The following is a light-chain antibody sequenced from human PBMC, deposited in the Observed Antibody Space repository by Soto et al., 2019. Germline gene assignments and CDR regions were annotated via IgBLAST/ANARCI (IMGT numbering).Light chain of an antibody. CDR3: EESGTAPAS. Sequence: ESVLTQTPGTLSSSPGERATLSCRASLSVTTSFLAWYPQKPGLSPMILIFGASTRATGIPDRFSGSGSATDFTLTIRRLVPDDFAVYYCEESGTAPASFGQGTKVEIQ. J-gene: IGKJ1*01. V-gene: IGKV3-20*01. CDR2: GAS. CDR1: LSVTTSF.